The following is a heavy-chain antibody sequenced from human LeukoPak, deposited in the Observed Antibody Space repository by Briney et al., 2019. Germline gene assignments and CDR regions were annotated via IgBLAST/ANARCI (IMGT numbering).Heavy chain of an antibody. CDR1: GYTFTSYG. V-gene: IGHV1-24*01. J-gene: IGHJ4*02. D-gene: IGHD5-12*01. CDR2: FDPEDGET. CDR3: ASRRGYSGYDYIY. Sequence: ASVKVSCKASGYTFTSYGISWVRQAPGQGLEWMGGFDPEDGETIYAQKFQGRVTMTEDTSTDTAYMELSSLRSEDTAAYYCASRRGYSGYDYIYWGQGTLVTVSS.